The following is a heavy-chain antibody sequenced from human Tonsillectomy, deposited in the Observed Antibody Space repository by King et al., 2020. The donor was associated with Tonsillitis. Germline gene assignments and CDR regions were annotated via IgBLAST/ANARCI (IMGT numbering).Heavy chain of an antibody. CDR3: ARGLRYFEWSPTGPSYFYYGSDI. Sequence: QVQLQQWGAGLMKTSRTLSLTCGVSGGSFSDYFWTWIRQSPGKGLEWIGDINQSGFTDYNPSLKSRLTMSVDTSKSQFSLKLTSVTAADTAVYYCARGLRYFEWSPTGPSYFYYGSDIWSQGTTVTVSS. V-gene: IGHV4-34*01. D-gene: IGHD3-9*01. CDR2: INQSGFT. CDR1: GGSFSDYF. J-gene: IGHJ6*02.